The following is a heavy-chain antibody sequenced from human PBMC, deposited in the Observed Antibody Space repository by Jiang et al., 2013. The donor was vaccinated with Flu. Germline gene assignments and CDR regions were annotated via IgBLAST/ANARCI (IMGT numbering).Heavy chain of an antibody. J-gene: IGHJ5*02. CDR3: ARQWRNSAVAFDP. Sequence: GQRFEWMGWESTLGNGVTKYSETFQGRVTFSRDTSARTAYMDLSGLRSEDTALYYCARQWRNSAVAFDPWGQGTLVTVSS. D-gene: IGHD6-19*01. V-gene: IGHV1-3*01. CDR2: ESTLGNGVT.